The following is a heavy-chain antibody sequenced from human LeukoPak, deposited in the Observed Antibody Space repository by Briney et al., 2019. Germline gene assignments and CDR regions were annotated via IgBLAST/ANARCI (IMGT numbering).Heavy chain of an antibody. J-gene: IGHJ6*04. CDR3: ATPYCSTTSCSMDLDV. Sequence: SVKVSCKASGGTFSSYAISWVRQAPGQGLEWMGGIIPIFGTANYAQKFQGGVTITADESTSTAYMELSSLRSEDTAVYYCATPYCSTTSCSMDLDVWGKGTTVTISS. V-gene: IGHV1-69*13. CDR1: GGTFSSYA. CDR2: IIPIFGTA. D-gene: IGHD2-2*01.